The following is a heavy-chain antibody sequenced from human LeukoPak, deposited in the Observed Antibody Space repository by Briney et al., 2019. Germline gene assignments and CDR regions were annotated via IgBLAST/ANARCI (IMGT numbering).Heavy chain of an antibody. CDR1: LGSFSGYY. Sequence: SETLSLTPAVYLGSFSGYYLSWIRQPPGKELEGSGGIYYSGSTYYNPSLTSPGTISVDTSKHQFSLKLSSVTAADTAVYYCARVSVVSSGYDDGDAFDIWGQGPMVTVS. CDR3: ARVSVVSSGYDDGDAFDI. D-gene: IGHD5-12*01. CDR2: IYYSGST. V-gene: IGHV4-34*01. J-gene: IGHJ3*02.